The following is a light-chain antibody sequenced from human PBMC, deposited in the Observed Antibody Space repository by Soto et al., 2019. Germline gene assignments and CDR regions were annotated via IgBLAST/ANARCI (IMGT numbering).Light chain of an antibody. CDR2: EVS. CDR1: SSDIGVYTF. CDR3: RSYTTRHTLV. V-gene: IGLV2-14*01. Sequence: QSALTQPASVSESPGQSITLSCTGTSSDIGVYTFVSWYQQHPGKASELSIYEVSDRPSGVYHRFSGSKAGNTASLTISGLQAEDEGDYYGRSYTTRHTLVFSGGTKLTVL. J-gene: IGLJ2*01.